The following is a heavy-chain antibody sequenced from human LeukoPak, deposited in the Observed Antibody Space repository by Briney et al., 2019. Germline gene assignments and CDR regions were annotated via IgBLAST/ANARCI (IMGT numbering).Heavy chain of an antibody. CDR1: GLTFSSYE. V-gene: IGHV3-23*01. CDR2: ISNSDGNT. D-gene: IGHD1-1*01. J-gene: IGHJ4*02. Sequence: GGSLRLSCAASGLTFSSYEVNWVRQAPGKGPEWVSTISNSDGNTYYADSVKGRFTISRDNSKNTLYLQMNSLTAEDTAIYYCAKATGTLGNWGQGTLVTVSS. CDR3: AKATGTLGN.